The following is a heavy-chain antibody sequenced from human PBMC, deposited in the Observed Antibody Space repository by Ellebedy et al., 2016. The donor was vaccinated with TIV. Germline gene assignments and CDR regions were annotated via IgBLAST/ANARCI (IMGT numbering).Heavy chain of an antibody. CDR3: ARDLSGGSFFSFDI. V-gene: IGHV4-4*07. D-gene: IGHD2-15*01. J-gene: IGHJ3*02. CDR1: GGSTNSYY. Sequence: MPSETLSLTCTVSGGSTNSYYWSWIRQSAGKGLEWIGRIYTRGGPNYNPSLKSRVTMSVDTSKNQFSLRLSSVTAADTAVYYCARDLSGGSFFSFDIWGQGTMVTVSS. CDR2: IYTRGGP.